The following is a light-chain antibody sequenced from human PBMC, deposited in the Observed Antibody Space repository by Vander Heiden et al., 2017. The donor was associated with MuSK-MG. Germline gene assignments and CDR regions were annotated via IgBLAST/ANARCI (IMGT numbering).Light chain of an antibody. Sequence: EIVLTQSPATLSLSPGERATLSCRASQSVSSYLAWYQQKPGQAPRLLIYDASNRATGIPARFSGSASGTDFTLTISSLDPEDFAVYYCQRRSDWPLTFGGGTKVEIK. J-gene: IGKJ4*01. CDR3: QRRSDWPLT. CDR2: DAS. CDR1: QSVSSY. V-gene: IGKV3-11*01.